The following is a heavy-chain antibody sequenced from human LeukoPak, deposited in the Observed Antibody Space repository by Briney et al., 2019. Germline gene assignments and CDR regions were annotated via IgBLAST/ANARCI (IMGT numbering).Heavy chain of an antibody. V-gene: IGHV3-20*04. D-gene: IGHD5-12*01. CDR2: INWNGGST. CDR3: ARSCGYTGYDCFDP. Sequence: PPSETLSLTCAVYGGSFSGYYWSWIRQPPGKGLEWVSGINWNGGSTGYADSVKGRFTISRDNAKNSLYLQMNSLRAEDTAVYYCARSCGYTGYDCFDPWGQGTLVTVSS. J-gene: IGHJ5*02. CDR1: GGSFSGYY.